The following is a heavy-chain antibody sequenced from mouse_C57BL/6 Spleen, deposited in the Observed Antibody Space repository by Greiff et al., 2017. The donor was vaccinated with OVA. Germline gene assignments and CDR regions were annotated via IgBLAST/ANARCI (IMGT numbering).Heavy chain of an antibody. D-gene: IGHD2-4*01. CDR1: GFTFSDYG. CDR2: ISSGSSTI. V-gene: IGHV5-17*01. J-gene: IGHJ2*01. CDR3: ARNYYDYPYYFDY. Sequence: EVQLQESGGGLVKPGGSLKLSCAASGFTFSDYGMHWVRQAPEKGLEWVAYISSGSSTIYYADTVKGRFTISRDNAKNTLFLQMTSLRSEDTAMYYCARNYYDYPYYFDYWGQGTTLTVSS.